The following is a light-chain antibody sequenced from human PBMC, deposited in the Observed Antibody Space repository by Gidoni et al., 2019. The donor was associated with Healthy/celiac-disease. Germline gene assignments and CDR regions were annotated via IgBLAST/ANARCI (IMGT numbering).Light chain of an antibody. J-gene: IGLJ2*01. CDR2: EVS. V-gene: IGLV2-14*01. CDR1: SSAVGGYNY. Sequence: QSALTQPASVSGSRGQSITISCTGTSSAVGGYNYVSWYQQHPGKAPNLMIYEVSHRPSVVSNRFSRSKSGNTASLTISGLQAEDEADYYCSSYTSSSTPVVFGGGTKLTVL. CDR3: SSYTSSSTPVV.